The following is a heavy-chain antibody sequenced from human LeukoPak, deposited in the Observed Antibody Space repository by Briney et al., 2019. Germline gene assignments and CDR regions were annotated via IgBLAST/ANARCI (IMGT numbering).Heavy chain of an antibody. CDR1: GGSISSSSYY. V-gene: IGHV4-39*07. CDR3: ARGSRTTYYDYVWGSYAEFDY. CDR2: INHSGST. J-gene: IGHJ4*02. D-gene: IGHD3-16*01. Sequence: PSEILSLTCTVSGGSISSSSYYWGWIRQPPGKGLEWIGEINHSGSTNYNPSLKSRVTISVDTSKNQFSLKLSSVTAADTAVYYCARGSRTTYYDYVWGSYAEFDYWGQGTLVTVSS.